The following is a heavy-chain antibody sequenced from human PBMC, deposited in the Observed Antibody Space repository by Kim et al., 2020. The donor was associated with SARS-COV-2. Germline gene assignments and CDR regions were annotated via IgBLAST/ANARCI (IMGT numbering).Heavy chain of an antibody. Sequence: GGSLRLSCAASGFTFSSYAMSWVRQAPGKGLEWVSAISGSGGSTYYADSVKGRFTISRANTKNTLYLQMNSLRAEDTAVYYCAEGPKRCSSGQNDYFQRWGQGTLVTVSS. CDR2: ISGSGGST. CDR3: AEGPKRCSSGQNDYFQR. D-gene: IGHD6-19*01. V-gene: IGHV3-23*01. J-gene: IGHJ1*01. CDR1: GFTFSSYA.